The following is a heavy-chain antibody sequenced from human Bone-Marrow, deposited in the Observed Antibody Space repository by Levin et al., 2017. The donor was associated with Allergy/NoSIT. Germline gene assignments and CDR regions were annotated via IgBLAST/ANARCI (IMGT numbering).Heavy chain of an antibody. CDR3: AGGFIMVRGSSGPDGFDV. J-gene: IGHJ3*01. CDR1: GDSISGRGYS. D-gene: IGHD3-10*01. V-gene: IGHV4-30-2*01. Sequence: PSETLSLTCVVSGDSISGRGYSWNWIRQPPGKGLEWIGHIYNSGSTHYSPSLKSRVIISVDKAKNHFSLRLSSVTAADTALYYCAGGFIMVRGSSGPDGFDVWGPGTMVTVSS. CDR2: IYNSGST.